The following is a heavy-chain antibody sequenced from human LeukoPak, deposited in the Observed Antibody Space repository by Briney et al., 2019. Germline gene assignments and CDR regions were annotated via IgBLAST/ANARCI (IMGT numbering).Heavy chain of an antibody. D-gene: IGHD1-26*01. CDR2: IIPIFGTA. V-gene: IGHV1-69*13. J-gene: IGHJ4*02. CDR3: ARVAIRYSGSYSALDY. CDR1: GGTFSSYA. Sequence: SVKVSCKASGGTFSSYAISWVRQAPGQGLEWMGEIIPIFGTANYAQKFQGRVTITADESTSTAYMELSSLRSEDTAVYYCARVAIRYSGSYSALDYWGQGTLVTVSS.